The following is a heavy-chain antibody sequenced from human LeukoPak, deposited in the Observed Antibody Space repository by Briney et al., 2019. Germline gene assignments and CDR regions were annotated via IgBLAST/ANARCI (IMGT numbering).Heavy chain of an antibody. V-gene: IGHV1-69*06. CDR2: IIPIFGTA. CDR3: ATWRLTYCGGDCYSAPFDY. Sequence: SVKVSCKASGGTFSSYAISWVRQAPGQGLEWMGGIIPIFGTANYAQKFQGRVTMTEDTSTDTAYMELGSLRSEDTAVYYCATWRLTYCGGDCYSAPFDYWGQGTLVTVSS. D-gene: IGHD2-21*02. CDR1: GGTFSSYA. J-gene: IGHJ4*02.